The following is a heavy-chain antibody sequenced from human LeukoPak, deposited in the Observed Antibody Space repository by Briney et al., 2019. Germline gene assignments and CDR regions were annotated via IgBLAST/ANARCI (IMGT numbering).Heavy chain of an antibody. V-gene: IGHV1-69*04. CDR3: ARSQEGSPGWLTDDFDY. CDR2: IIPILGIA. CDR1: GGTFSSYA. J-gene: IGHJ4*02. Sequence: ASVKVSCKASGGTFSSYAISWVRQAPGQVLEWMGRIIPILGIANYAQKFQGRVTITADKSTSTAYMELSSLRSEDTAVYYCARSQEGSPGWLTDDFDYWGQGTLVTVSS. D-gene: IGHD6-19*01.